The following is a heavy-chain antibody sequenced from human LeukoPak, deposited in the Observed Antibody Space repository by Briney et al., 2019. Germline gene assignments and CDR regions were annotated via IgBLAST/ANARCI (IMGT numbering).Heavy chain of an antibody. Sequence: GGSLRLSCAASGFTFSSYAMHWVRQAPGKGLEWVANIKQDGSEKYYVDSVKGRFTISRDNAKNSLYLQMNSLRAEDTAVYYCARERTMIVVGPTNWFDPWGQGTLVTVSS. J-gene: IGHJ5*02. D-gene: IGHD3-22*01. CDR2: IKQDGSEK. CDR1: GFTFSSYA. V-gene: IGHV3-7*05. CDR3: ARERTMIVVGPTNWFDP.